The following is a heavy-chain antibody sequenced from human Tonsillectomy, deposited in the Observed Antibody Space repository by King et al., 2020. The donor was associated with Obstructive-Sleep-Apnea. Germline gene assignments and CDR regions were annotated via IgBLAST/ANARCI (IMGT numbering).Heavy chain of an antibody. J-gene: IGHJ4*02. CDR1: GFIFSTFA. Sequence: VQLVESGGGVVQPGRSLRLSGGASGFIFSTFAMHWVRQAPGKGLEGVALIPNSGSNIYYTNSVKGRFSISRDNSNNTLFLQMNSLRAEDTAVYYCARESRAYSYSYPCVYWGQGTLVTVSS. CDR3: ARESRAYSYSYPCVY. D-gene: IGHD5-18*01. CDR2: IPNSGSNI. V-gene: IGHV3-30*04.